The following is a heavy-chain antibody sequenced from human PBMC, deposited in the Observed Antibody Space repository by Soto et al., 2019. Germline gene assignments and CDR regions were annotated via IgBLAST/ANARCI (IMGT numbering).Heavy chain of an antibody. J-gene: IGHJ6*02. CDR2: IWYDGSNK. CDR3: ARDHVTRYGSEITTYYGMDV. CDR1: GFTFSSYG. V-gene: IGHV3-33*01. D-gene: IGHD3-10*01. Sequence: GGSLRLSCAASGFTFSSYGMHWVRQAPGKGLERVAVIWYDGSNKYYADSVKGRFTISRDNSKNTLFLQMTSLRAEDTAVYYCARDHVTRYGSEITTYYGMDVWGQGTTVTVSS.